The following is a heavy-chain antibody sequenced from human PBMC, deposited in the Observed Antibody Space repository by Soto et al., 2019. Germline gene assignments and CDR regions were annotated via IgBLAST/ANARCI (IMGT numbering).Heavy chain of an antibody. CDR2: ISWDGGST. D-gene: IGHD5-12*01. V-gene: IGHV3-43D*04. Sequence: GGSLRLSCAASGFTFDDYAMHWVRQAPGKGLEWVSLISWDGGSTYYADSVKGRFTISRDNSKNTLYLQMNSLRAEDTAVYYCARVGSGYDSSYYYYYGMDVWGQGTTVTVSS. CDR3: ARVGSGYDSSYYYYYGMDV. CDR1: GFTFDDYA. J-gene: IGHJ6*02.